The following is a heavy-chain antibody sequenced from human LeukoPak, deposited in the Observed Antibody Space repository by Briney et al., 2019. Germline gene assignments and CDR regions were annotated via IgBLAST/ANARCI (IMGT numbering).Heavy chain of an antibody. J-gene: IGHJ4*02. Sequence: ASVKVSCRVSGQTLSYLSIHWLRQPPGKGREWLGGSDPEDGERIYAQMFQGRVTMTEDTSIDTAYMELSSLRSEDTAVYYCVTGFTTMAVDYFDYWGQGTLVTVSP. D-gene: IGHD5-18*01. CDR1: GQTLSYLS. CDR3: VTGFTTMAVDYFDY. V-gene: IGHV1-24*01. CDR2: SDPEDGER.